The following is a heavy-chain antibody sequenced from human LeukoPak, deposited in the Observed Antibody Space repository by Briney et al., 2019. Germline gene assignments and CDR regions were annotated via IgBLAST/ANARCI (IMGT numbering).Heavy chain of an antibody. V-gene: IGHV4-38-2*02. CDR2: IYHSGST. CDR1: GYSISSAYY. CDR3: AVSAVKYYFDY. Sequence: SETLSLTCTVSGYSISSAYYWGWIRQPPGKGLECIGSIYHSGSTNYNPSPKSRVTISVDKSKNQFSLKLSSVTAADTAVYYCAVSAVKYYFDYWGQGTLVTVSS. J-gene: IGHJ4*02. D-gene: IGHD2-2*01.